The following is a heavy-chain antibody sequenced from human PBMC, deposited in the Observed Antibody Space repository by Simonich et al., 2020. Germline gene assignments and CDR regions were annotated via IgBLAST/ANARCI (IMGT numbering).Heavy chain of an antibody. CDR1: GYSISSGYY. Sequence: QVQLQESGPGLVKPSETLSLTCAVSGYSISSGYYWGWIRQPPGKGLEWIGSIYHSESTYSTPSLNSGVTISVDTSKNQFSLKLSSVTAADTAVYYCARVGYSNYYYYGMDVWGQGTTVTVSS. CDR3: ARVGYSNYYYYGMDV. J-gene: IGHJ6*02. CDR2: IYHSEST. V-gene: IGHV4-38-2*01. D-gene: IGHD6-13*01.